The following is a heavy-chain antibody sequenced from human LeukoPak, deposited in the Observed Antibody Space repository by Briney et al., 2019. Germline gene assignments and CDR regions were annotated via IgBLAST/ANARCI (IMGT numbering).Heavy chain of an antibody. CDR2: ISADNGNT. Sequence: ASVKVSCKASGYTFTSYAISWVRQAPGQGLEWMGWISADNGNTDYAQRFQGRVTMTTDTSTSTAYMELRSLRSEDTAIYYCARGGIFGVVPTYFYYSMDVWGKGTTVTVSS. J-gene: IGHJ6*03. D-gene: IGHD3-3*01. CDR3: ARGGIFGVVPTYFYYSMDV. CDR1: GYTFTSYA. V-gene: IGHV1-18*01.